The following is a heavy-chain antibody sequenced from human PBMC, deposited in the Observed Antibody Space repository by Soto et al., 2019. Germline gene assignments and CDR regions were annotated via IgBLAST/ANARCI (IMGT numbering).Heavy chain of an antibody. CDR2: ISAYNGNT. Sequence: QVRLVQSGAEVKKPGASVKVSCKASGYTFTSFRINWVRQAPGQGLEWMGWISAYNGNTNYAQKLQGRVTMSTDTSTSTAYMEVRSLRSDDTAVYYCAGGGTSTYYYDAFDIWGQGTVVTVSS. CDR1: GYTFTSFR. V-gene: IGHV1-18*01. D-gene: IGHD3-22*01. CDR3: AGGGTSTYYYDAFDI. J-gene: IGHJ3*02.